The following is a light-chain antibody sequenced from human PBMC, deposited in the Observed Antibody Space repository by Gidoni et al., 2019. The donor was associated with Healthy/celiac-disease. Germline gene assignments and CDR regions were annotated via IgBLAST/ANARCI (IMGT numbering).Light chain of an antibody. CDR1: QSVSSY. CDR2: DAS. J-gene: IGKJ4*01. CDR3: QQRSNWLT. Sequence: EIVLTQSPATLSLSPGERATLSFRASQSVSSYLDWYQQKPGQAPRLLIYDASNRATGIPARFSGSGSGTDFTLTISILEPEDFAVYYCQQRSNWLTFGGGTKVEIK. V-gene: IGKV3-11*01.